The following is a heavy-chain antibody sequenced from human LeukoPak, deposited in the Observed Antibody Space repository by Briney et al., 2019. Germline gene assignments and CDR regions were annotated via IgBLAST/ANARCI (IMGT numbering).Heavy chain of an antibody. J-gene: IGHJ6*02. V-gene: IGHV3-30*03. CDR2: ISYDGSSK. D-gene: IGHD2-15*01. CDR3: ARDQGVVVHGKYHYYGMDV. CDR1: GFTFSSYG. Sequence: GRSLRLSCAASGFTFSSYGIHWVRQAPGKGLEWVAAISYDGSSKYYADSVKGRFTISRDNSKNTLYLQMNSLRAEDTAVYYCARDQGVVVHGKYHYYGMDVWGQGTRSPSP.